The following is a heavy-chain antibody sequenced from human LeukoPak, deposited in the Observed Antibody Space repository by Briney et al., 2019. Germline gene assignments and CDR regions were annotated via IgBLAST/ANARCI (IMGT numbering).Heavy chain of an antibody. V-gene: IGHV3-30*18. Sequence: GGSLRRSCAASGFTFSSYGMHWVRQAPGKGLEWVAVISYDGSNKYYADSVKGRFTISRDNSKNTLYLQMNSLRAEDTAVYYCAKDDKASLWPSFYYYYYGMDVWGQGTTVTVSS. CDR2: ISYDGSNK. CDR3: AKDDKASLWPSFYYYYYGMDV. D-gene: IGHD3-10*01. J-gene: IGHJ6*02. CDR1: GFTFSSYG.